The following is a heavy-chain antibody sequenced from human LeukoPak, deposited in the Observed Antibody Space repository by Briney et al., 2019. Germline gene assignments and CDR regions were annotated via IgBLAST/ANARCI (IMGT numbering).Heavy chain of an antibody. D-gene: IGHD2-2*01. Sequence: GGSLRLSCAASGFTFSSYSMNWVRQAPGKGLEWVSSISSSSSYIYYADSVKGRFTISRDNAKNTLYLQMNSLRAEDTAVYYCARAGDCSSTSCPLSPYYYYGMDVWGQGTTVTVSS. CDR3: ARAGDCSSTSCPLSPYYYYGMDV. J-gene: IGHJ6*02. V-gene: IGHV3-21*04. CDR2: ISSSSSYI. CDR1: GFTFSSYS.